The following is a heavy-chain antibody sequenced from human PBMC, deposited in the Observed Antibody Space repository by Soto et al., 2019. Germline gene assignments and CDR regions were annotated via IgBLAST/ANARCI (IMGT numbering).Heavy chain of an antibody. J-gene: IGHJ6*02. CDR3: TKDAKCDDIYTGYFVNDL. D-gene: IGHD3-9*01. CDR2: ISPNSEKT. V-gene: IGHV1-18*01. Sequence: ASLKVSCQASGYPFSNFVISWVRQAAGEGLEWMGWISPNSEKTKIARRFQGRVTMTTDISTSTSYLELRGLTYDDTAVYYCTKDAKCDDIYTGYFVNDLLGQ. CDR1: GYPFSNFV.